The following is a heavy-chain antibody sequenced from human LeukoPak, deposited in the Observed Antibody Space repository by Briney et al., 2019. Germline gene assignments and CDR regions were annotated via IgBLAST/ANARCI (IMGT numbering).Heavy chain of an antibody. J-gene: IGHJ1*01. CDR3: ASGGDGYVLPREYFQH. CDR2: IKKDGSEK. Sequence: GGSLRLSCAASGFTFSRYWMNWVRQAPGKGLEWVANIKKDGSEKYYVTSVNGRFTISRDNAKNSLYLQMNRLRAEDTAVYFCASGGDGYVLPREYFQHWGQGTLVTVSS. V-gene: IGHV3-7*01. D-gene: IGHD5-24*01. CDR1: GFTFSRYW.